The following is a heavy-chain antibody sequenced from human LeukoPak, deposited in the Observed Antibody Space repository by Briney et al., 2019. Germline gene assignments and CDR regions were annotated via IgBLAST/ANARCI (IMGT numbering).Heavy chain of an antibody. CDR2: INPNSGGT. CDR3: AREASDSSGYPYYFDY. D-gene: IGHD3-22*01. CDR1: GYTFTGYY. Sequence: ASVKVSCKASGYTFTGYYMHWVRQAPGQGLEWMGWINPNSGGTNYAQKFQGRVTMTRDTSISTAYMELSRLRSDDTAVYYCAREASDSSGYPYYFDYWGQGTLVTVSS. V-gene: IGHV1-2*02. J-gene: IGHJ4*02.